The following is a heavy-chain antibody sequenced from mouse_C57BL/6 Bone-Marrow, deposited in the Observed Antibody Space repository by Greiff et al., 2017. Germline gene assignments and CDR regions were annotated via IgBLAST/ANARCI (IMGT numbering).Heavy chain of an antibody. CDR2: IDPSDSYT. V-gene: IGHV1-50*01. Sequence: QVQLQQPGAELVKPGASVKLSCKASGYTFTSYWMQWVKQRPGQGLEWIGEIDPSDSYTNYNQKFKGKATLTVDTSSSTAYMQLSSLTSEDSAGYYCARKLRLDYWGQGTTLTVSS. D-gene: IGHD2-4*01. CDR1: GYTFTSYW. J-gene: IGHJ2*01. CDR3: ARKLRLDY.